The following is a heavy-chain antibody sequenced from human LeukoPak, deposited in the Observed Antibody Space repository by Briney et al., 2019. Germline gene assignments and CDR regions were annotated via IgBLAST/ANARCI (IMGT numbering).Heavy chain of an antibody. V-gene: IGHV4-61*05. CDR2: IYYSGST. D-gene: IGHD4-23*01. CDR1: GGSISSTTYY. J-gene: IGHJ5*02. Sequence: SETLSLTCIISGGSISSTTYYWGWIRQPPGKGLEWIGYIYYSGSTNYNPSLKSRVTISVDTSKNQFSLKLSSVTAADTAVYYCARVTVAVSNWFDPWGQGTLVTVSS. CDR3: ARVTVAVSNWFDP.